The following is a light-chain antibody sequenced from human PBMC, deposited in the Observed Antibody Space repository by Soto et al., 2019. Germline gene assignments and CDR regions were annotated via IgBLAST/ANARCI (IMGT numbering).Light chain of an antibody. V-gene: IGKV1-5*03. CDR1: QSISTW. J-gene: IGKJ3*01. CDR3: QQYTTYSGT. CDR2: WAS. Sequence: DIQMTQSPSTLSASVGDRVTITCRASQSISTWLAWYQQKPGTAPKLLIYWASNLESGVPSRFSGSGSGTEFTLTISSLQPDDFATYYCQQYTTYSGTFGPGTKVYIK.